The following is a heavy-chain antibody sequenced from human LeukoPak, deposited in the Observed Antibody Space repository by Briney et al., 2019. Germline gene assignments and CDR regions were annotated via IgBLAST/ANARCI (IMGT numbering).Heavy chain of an antibody. CDR2: ISASGDRT. CDR1: GFTFSNYD. D-gene: IGHD3/OR15-3a*01. Sequence: PGGSLRLSCAASGFTFSNYDISWVRRTPEKGLEWVAAISASGDRTYYADSVRGRFTISRDNSKNTLYLQMNSLRAEDTAVYYCAKEGLGLDYWGQGTLVTVSS. J-gene: IGHJ4*02. V-gene: IGHV3-23*01. CDR3: AKEGLGLDY.